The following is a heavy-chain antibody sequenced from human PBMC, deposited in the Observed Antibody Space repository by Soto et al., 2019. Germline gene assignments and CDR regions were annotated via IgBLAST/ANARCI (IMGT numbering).Heavy chain of an antibody. Sequence: GSLRLSCAASGFAFSAYAMTWVRQAPGKGLEWVSDISDSDGGTHYADSVKGRFTISRDNAKNTLYLQMDRLRVEDAAVYYCAKGRTFFDFWGRGTLVTVSS. CDR2: ISDSDGGT. V-gene: IGHV3-23*01. J-gene: IGHJ4*02. CDR3: AKGRTFFDF. CDR1: GFAFSAYA.